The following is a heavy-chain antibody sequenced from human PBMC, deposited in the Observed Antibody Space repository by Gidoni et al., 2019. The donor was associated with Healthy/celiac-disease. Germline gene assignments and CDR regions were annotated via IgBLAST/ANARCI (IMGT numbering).Heavy chain of an antibody. J-gene: IGHJ3*02. V-gene: IGHV3-11*01. CDR1: GFNFSDYY. D-gene: IGHD3-9*01. CDR3: ARGEYYDILTGYYKDDAFDI. CDR2: ISSSGSTI. Sequence: QVQLVESGGGLVKPGGSLRRSWAASGFNFSDYYMSWSRQAPGKGLEWVSYISSSGSTIYYADSVKGRFTISRDTAKNSLYLQMNSLRAEDTAVYYCARGEYYDILTGYYKDDAFDIWGQGTMVTVSS.